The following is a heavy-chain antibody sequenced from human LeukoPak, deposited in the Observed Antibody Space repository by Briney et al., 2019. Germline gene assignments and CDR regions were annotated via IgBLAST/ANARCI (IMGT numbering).Heavy chain of an antibody. CDR3: AKLYGDYKHAFPL. CDR2: ITAGGTTT. D-gene: IGHD4-17*01. J-gene: IGHJ3*01. Sequence: GGSLRLSCAASGFTLSIYAMSWVRQSPGKGLEWVSSITAGGTTTYYEDSVKGRFTISRDNSKSTLYLQMNSLSAEDTALYYCAKLYGDYKHAFPLWGQGTMVTVSS. CDR1: GFTLSIYA. V-gene: IGHV3-23*01.